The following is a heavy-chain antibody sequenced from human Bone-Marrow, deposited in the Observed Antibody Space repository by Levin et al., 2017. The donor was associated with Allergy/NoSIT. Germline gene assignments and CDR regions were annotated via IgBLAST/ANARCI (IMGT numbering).Heavy chain of an antibody. V-gene: IGHV4-39*01. Sequence: PSQTLSLTCNVSGGSIRGGSYSWGWIRQPPEKGLEWIGTISSGRSTYYNPSFNSRLTISLDTSENHFSLKVDSLTAADTAVYYCATGPSGFDYWGQGTLVTVSS. CDR2: ISSGRST. CDR3: ATGPSGFDY. D-gene: IGHD1-26*01. CDR1: GGSIRGGSYS. J-gene: IGHJ4*02.